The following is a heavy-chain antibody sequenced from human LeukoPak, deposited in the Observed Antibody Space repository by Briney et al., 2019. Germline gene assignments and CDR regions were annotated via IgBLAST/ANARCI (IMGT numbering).Heavy chain of an antibody. D-gene: IGHD3-10*01. V-gene: IGHV3-23*01. J-gene: IGHJ4*02. CDR1: GFTFSTYG. Sequence: GGSLRLSCAASGFTFSTYGMNWVRQAPGKGLEWVSVINDSGGSTFYADSVKGRFTIARANSKNTLYLQMSSLRVEDTAVYYCAKSYGSESYSKYFFDYWGQGTLVTVSS. CDR2: INDSGGST. CDR3: AKSYGSESYSKYFFDY.